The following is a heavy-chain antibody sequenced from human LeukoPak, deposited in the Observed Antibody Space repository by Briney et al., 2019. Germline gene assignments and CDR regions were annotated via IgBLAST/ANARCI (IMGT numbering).Heavy chain of an antibody. CDR1: GGSISSSNW. D-gene: IGHD4-17*01. J-gene: IGHJ4*02. CDR2: IYHSGST. V-gene: IGHV4-4*02. CDR3: ATVDGDYDEFDY. Sequence: KPSGTLSLTCAVSGGSISSSNWWSWVRQPPGKGLEWIGEIYHSGSTNYNPSLKSRVTISVDKSKNQFSLKLSSVTATDTAVYYCATVDGDYDEFDYWGQGTLVTVSS.